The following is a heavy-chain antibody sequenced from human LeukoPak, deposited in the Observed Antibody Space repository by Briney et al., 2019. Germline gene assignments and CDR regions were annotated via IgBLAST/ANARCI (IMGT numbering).Heavy chain of an antibody. CDR2: IYYSGST. CDR1: GGSISSSSYY. Sequence: SETLSLTCTVSGGSISSSSYYWGWIRQPPGKGLEWIGSIYYSGSTYYNPSLKSRVTISVDTSKNQFSLKLSSVTAADTAVYYCARGGWPQYYFDYWGQGTLVTVSS. D-gene: IGHD2-15*01. V-gene: IGHV4-39*07. CDR3: ARGGWPQYYFDY. J-gene: IGHJ4*02.